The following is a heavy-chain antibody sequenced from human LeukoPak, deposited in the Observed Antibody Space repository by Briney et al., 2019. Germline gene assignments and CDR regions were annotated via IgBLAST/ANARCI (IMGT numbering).Heavy chain of an antibody. CDR3: AGSFSGYSYGRLVY. J-gene: IGHJ4*02. Sequence: SETLSLTCAVYGGSFSGYYWSWIRQPPGKGLEWIGEINHSGSTNYNPSPKSRVTISVDTSKNQFSLKLSSVTAADTAVYYCAGSFSGYSYGRLVYWGQGTLVTVSS. D-gene: IGHD5-18*01. CDR2: INHSGST. CDR1: GGSFSGYY. V-gene: IGHV4-34*01.